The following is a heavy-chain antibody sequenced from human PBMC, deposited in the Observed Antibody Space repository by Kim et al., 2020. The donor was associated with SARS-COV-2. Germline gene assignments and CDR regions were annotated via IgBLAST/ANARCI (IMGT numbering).Heavy chain of an antibody. CDR1: GFTFGDYA. J-gene: IGHJ4*02. V-gene: IGHV3-49*04. D-gene: IGHD3-3*01. CDR2: IRSKAYGGTT. CDR3: TRAMGEYYDFWSGYRGDGY. Sequence: GGSLRLSCTASGFTFGDYAMSWVRQAPGKGLEWVGFIRSKAYGGTTEYAASVKGRFTISRDDSKSIAYLQMNSLKTEDTAVYYCTRAMGEYYDFWSGYRGDGYWGQGTLVTVSS.